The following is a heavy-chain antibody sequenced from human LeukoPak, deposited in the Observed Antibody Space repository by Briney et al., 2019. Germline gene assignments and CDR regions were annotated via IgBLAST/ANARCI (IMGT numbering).Heavy chain of an antibody. Sequence: GSLRLSCAASGFTFSDLAMHWVRQAPGKGLEWVSSISSSSSYIYYADSVKGRFTISRDNAKNSLYLQMNSLRAEDTAVYYCARDWRDSSGKFPNDAFDIWGQGTMVTVSS. D-gene: IGHD3-22*01. CDR3: ARDWRDSSGKFPNDAFDI. J-gene: IGHJ3*02. V-gene: IGHV3-21*01. CDR1: GFTFSDLA. CDR2: ISSSSSYI.